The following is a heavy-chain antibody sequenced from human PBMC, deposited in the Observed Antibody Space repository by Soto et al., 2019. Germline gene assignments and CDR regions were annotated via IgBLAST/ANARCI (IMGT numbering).Heavy chain of an antibody. CDR2: IRSKVYGVTT. CDR1: GFTVSDYA. J-gene: IGHJ6*02. CDR3: AKYAAVRRYSVFGMDV. D-gene: IGHD2-21*01. Sequence: PGCSLRLSCTTCGFTVSDYAISWFRQAPGKGLEWVGVIRSKVYGVTTDYAASVKGRLAISRDDSKDTAYLQMNSVTTEDTAVYFCAKYAAVRRYSVFGMDVWRHGSTVTVTS. V-gene: IGHV3-49*03.